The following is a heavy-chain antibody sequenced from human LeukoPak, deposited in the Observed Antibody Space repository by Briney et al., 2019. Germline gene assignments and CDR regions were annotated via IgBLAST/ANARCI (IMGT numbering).Heavy chain of an antibody. J-gene: IGHJ4*02. CDR1: GFTVSSNY. Sequence: GGSLRLSCAASGFTVSSNYMSWVRQAPGKGLEWVSVIYSGGTTYYADSVRGRFTISRDNSKNTLYLQMHSLRAEDTAVYYCAKDQSDSGWPPSYFDYWGQGTLVTVSS. CDR3: AKDQSDSGWPPSYFDY. CDR2: IYSGGTT. V-gene: IGHV3-53*01. D-gene: IGHD6-19*01.